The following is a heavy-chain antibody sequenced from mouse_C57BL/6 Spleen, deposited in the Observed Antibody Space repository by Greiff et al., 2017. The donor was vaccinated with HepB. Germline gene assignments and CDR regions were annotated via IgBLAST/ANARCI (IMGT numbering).Heavy chain of an antibody. Sequence: DVKLVESGGGLVKPGGSLKLSCAASGFTFSSYTMSWVRQTPEKRLEWVATISGGGGNTYYPDSVKGRFTISRDNAKNTLYLQMSSLRSEDTALYYCARQYSNYYFDYWGQGTTLTVSS. CDR1: GFTFSSYT. V-gene: IGHV5-9*01. CDR2: ISGGGGNT. J-gene: IGHJ2*01. D-gene: IGHD2-5*01. CDR3: ARQYSNYYFDY.